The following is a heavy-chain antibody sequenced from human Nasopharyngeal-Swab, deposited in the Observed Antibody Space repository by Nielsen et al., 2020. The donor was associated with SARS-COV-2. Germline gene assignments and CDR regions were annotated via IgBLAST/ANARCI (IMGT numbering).Heavy chain of an antibody. D-gene: IGHD3-16*02. J-gene: IGHJ4*02. Sequence: WIRQPPGKGPEWVSTISGSGGGTYYADSVKGRFTISRDNSKNTLYLQMNSLRAEDTAVYYCAKDRGDYDYIWGRYRVGFDYWGQGTLVTVSS. V-gene: IGHV3-23*01. CDR2: ISGSGGGT. CDR3: AKDRGDYDYIWGRYRVGFDY.